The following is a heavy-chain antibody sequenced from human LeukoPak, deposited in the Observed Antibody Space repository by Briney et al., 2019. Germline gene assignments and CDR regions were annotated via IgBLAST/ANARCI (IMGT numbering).Heavy chain of an antibody. CDR3: ARDGVVVAATNYYGMDV. CDR2: IWYDGSNK. J-gene: IGHJ6*02. CDR1: GFTFSSYG. V-gene: IGHV3-33*01. D-gene: IGHD2-15*01. Sequence: GGSLRLSCAASGFTFSSYGMHWVRQAPGKGLEWVTVIWYDGSNKFYADSVKGRFTISRDNSKNTLYLQMNSLRAEDTAVYYCARDGVVVAATNYYGMDVWGQGTTVTVSS.